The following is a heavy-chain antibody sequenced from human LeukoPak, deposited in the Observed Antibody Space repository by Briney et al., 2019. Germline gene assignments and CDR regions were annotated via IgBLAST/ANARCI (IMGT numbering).Heavy chain of an antibody. Sequence: GGSLRLSCAASGFTFSSYSMNWVRQAPGKGLEWVSSISSSSSYIYYADSVKGRFTISRDNAKNSLYLQMNSLRAEDTAVYYCARARGDYDFWSGYLYYFDYWGQGTLVTVSS. CDR2: ISSSSSYI. D-gene: IGHD3-3*01. CDR1: GFTFSSYS. J-gene: IGHJ4*02. V-gene: IGHV3-21*01. CDR3: ARARGDYDFWSGYLYYFDY.